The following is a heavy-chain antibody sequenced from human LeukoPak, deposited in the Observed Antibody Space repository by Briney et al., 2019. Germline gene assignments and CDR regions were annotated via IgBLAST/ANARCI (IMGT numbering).Heavy chain of an antibody. CDR3: VRDELRTTYRFSWDP. V-gene: IGHV4-4*07. CDR2: INGNGVT. D-gene: IGHD3-16*02. J-gene: IGHJ5*02. CDR1: GGSIGFYF. Sequence: SETLSLTCTVSGGSIGFYFWSWIRQSAGRGLEWIGRINGNGVTNNNPSLKSRLSMSVDTPKNQFSLNLRSVTAADTSVYYCVRDELRTTYRFSWDPWGQGILVTV.